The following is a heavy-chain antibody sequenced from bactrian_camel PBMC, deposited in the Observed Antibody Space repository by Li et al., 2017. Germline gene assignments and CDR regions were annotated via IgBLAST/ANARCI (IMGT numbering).Heavy chain of an antibody. V-gene: IGHV3S53*01. Sequence: HVQLVESGGGVVQPGGSLRLSCTTSGVAGSFYCMGWFRQIPGKEREAVACIDSHGSITYSDSVKGRFTLSKEDANNTLYLRMNSLEPGDTAMYYCAADPWLQHCSAGHWEYNFYGQGTQVTVS. CDR2: IDSHGSI. CDR3: AADPWLQHCSAGHWEYNF. D-gene: IGHD1*01. CDR1: GVAGSFYC. J-gene: IGHJ4*01.